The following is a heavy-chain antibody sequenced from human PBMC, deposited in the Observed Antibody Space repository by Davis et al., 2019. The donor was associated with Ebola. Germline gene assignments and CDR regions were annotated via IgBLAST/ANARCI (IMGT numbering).Heavy chain of an antibody. D-gene: IGHD1-26*01. CDR1: GFTFSSYA. CDR2: LSYDGGKK. CDR3: ARGWELLTHFDF. V-gene: IGHV3-30-3*01. J-gene: IGHJ4*02. Sequence: GESLKISCAASGFTFSSYAMSWVRQAPGKGLEWVAVLSYDGGKKYHADSVKGRFTISRDNSENTLYLQMNSLRPEDTAMYYCARGWELLTHFDFWGQGTLVTVSS.